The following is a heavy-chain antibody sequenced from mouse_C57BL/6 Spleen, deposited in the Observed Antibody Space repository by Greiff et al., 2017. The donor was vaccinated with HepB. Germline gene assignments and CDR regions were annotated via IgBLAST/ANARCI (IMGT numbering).Heavy chain of an antibody. CDR2: INYDGSST. CDR1: GFTFSDYY. J-gene: IGHJ4*01. CDR3: ARGNYYGSSEDAMDY. D-gene: IGHD1-1*01. Sequence: EVQLQESEGGLVQPGSSMKLSCTASGFTFSDYYMAWVRQVPEKGLEWVANINYDGSSTYYLDSLKSRFIISRDNEKNILYLQMSSLKSEDTATYYCARGNYYGSSEDAMDYWGQGTSVTVSS. V-gene: IGHV5-16*01.